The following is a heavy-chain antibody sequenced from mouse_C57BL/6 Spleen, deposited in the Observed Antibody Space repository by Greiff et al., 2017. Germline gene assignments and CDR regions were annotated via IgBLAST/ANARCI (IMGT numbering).Heavy chain of an antibody. CDR1: GYTFTSYW. Sequence: QVQLQQPGAVLVKPGASVKMSCKASGYTFTSYWITWVKQRPGQGLEWSGDIYPGSGSTNYNEKFKSKATLTVDTSSSTAYMQLSSLTSEDSAVYYGARNIIYYDYDDWFAYWGQGTLVTVSA. CDR2: IYPGSGST. CDR3: ARNIIYYDYDDWFAY. D-gene: IGHD2-4*01. V-gene: IGHV1-55*01. J-gene: IGHJ3*01.